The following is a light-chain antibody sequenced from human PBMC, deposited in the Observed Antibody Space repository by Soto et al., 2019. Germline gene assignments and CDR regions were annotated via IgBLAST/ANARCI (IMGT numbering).Light chain of an antibody. Sequence: IVLTQSPTTPSLSPGERANLSCRASQSVSSYLAWYQQKPGQAPRLLMYEASTRATGIPARFSGGGSGTDFTLTISSLEPEDFAVYYCQQRSDWPWTFGQGTKVDI. CDR2: EAS. CDR1: QSVSSY. J-gene: IGKJ1*01. V-gene: IGKV3-11*01. CDR3: QQRSDWPWT.